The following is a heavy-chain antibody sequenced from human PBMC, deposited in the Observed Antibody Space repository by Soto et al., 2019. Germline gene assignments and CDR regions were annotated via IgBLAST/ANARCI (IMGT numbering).Heavy chain of an antibody. CDR1: GGTFSSYA. CDR2: IIRIFGTA. V-gene: IGHV1-69*12. J-gene: IGHJ6*02. Sequence: QVQLVQSGAEVKKPGSSVKVSCKASGGTFSSYAISWVRQAPGQGLEWMGGIIRIFGTANYAQKFQGRVTITADESTSTAYMEPSSLGTEDPAVYSRARNGYCVSTSCYSDDYSGMDVRGQGTTVTVSS. D-gene: IGHD2-2*02. CDR3: ARNGYCVSTSCYSDDYSGMDV.